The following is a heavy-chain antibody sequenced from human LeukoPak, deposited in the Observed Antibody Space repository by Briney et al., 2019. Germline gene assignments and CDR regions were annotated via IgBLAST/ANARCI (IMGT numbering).Heavy chain of an antibody. J-gene: IGHJ4*02. CDR1: GGSVSSGSYY. CDR2: IYYSGST. Sequence: PSETLSLTCTVSGGSVSSGSYYWSWIRQPPRKGLEWIGYIYYSGSTNYNPSLKSRVTISVDTSKNQFSLKLSSVTAADTAVYYCARESIAVAAPFDYWGQGTLVTVSS. CDR3: ARESIAVAAPFDY. D-gene: IGHD6-19*01. V-gene: IGHV4-61*01.